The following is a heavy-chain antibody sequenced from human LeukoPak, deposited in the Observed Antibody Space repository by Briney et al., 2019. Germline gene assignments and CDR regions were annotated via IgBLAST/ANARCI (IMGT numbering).Heavy chain of an antibody. V-gene: IGHV3-48*03. D-gene: IGHD4-17*01. J-gene: IGHJ4*02. CDR1: GFTFISHE. Sequence: KPGGSLRLSCATAGFTFISHEMSWRRQAPGKGLQWIAYISSRADTIYYAESVKGRFTVSRDYNKDSLHLQMTSLRAEDTAVYYGLSAFDYGPLNPLHFSAQGTRVAVSS. CDR2: ISSRADTI. CDR3: LSAFDYGPLNPLHF.